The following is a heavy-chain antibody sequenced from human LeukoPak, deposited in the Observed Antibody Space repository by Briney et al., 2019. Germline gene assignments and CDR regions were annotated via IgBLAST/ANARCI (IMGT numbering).Heavy chain of an antibody. V-gene: IGHV3-21*01. D-gene: IGHD3-22*01. J-gene: IGHJ4*02. Sequence: PGGSLRLSCAASGFTFSSYTMNWVRQAPGKGLEWVSSISGSSSYIYYADSVKGRFTISRDNAKDSLYLQMNSLRAEDTTVYYCARAPYYYDSSGYYFPYWGQGILVTVSS. CDR3: ARAPYYYDSSGYYFPY. CDR1: GFTFSSYT. CDR2: ISGSSSYI.